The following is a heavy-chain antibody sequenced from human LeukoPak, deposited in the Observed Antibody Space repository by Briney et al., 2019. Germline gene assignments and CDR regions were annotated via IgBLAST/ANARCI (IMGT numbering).Heavy chain of an antibody. CDR1: GFTFSSYG. J-gene: IGHJ4*02. D-gene: IGHD6-13*01. Sequence: GGSLRLSCAASGFTFSSYGMYWVRQAPGKGLEWVAFIRYDGSNKYYADSVKGRFTISRDNSKNTLYLQMNSLRAEDTAVYYCAKPIAAAGIDYWGQGTLVTVSS. V-gene: IGHV3-30*02. CDR2: IRYDGSNK. CDR3: AKPIAAAGIDY.